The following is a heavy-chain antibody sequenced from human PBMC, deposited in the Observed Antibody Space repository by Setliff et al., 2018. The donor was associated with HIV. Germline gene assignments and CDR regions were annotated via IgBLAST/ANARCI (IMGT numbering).Heavy chain of an antibody. V-gene: IGHV3-30*07. CDR2: ISYDGNNK. CDR3: TSDPPASGWTLAY. J-gene: IGHJ4*02. D-gene: IGHD6-19*01. Sequence: GGSLRLSCAASGFSFSDYTLYWVRQAPGKGLEWLAVISYDGNNKFYADSVKGRFTISRDNSQNTLYLQMDSLRAEDTALYYCTSDPPASGWTLAYWGQGALVTVSS. CDR1: GFSFSDYT.